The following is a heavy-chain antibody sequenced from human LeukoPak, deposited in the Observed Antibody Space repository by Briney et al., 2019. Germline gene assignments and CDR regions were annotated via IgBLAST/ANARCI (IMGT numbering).Heavy chain of an antibody. CDR2: ISGSGGST. CDR1: GFTFSSYA. V-gene: IGHV3-23*01. D-gene: IGHD5-12*01. CDR3: AKCGLNSGYDRYLDY. Sequence: GGSLGLSCAASGFTFSSYAMSWVRQAPGKGLEWVSAISGSGGSTYYADSVKGRFTISRDNSKNTLYLQMNSLRAEDTAVYYCAKCGLNSGYDRYLDYWGQGTLVTVSS. J-gene: IGHJ4*02.